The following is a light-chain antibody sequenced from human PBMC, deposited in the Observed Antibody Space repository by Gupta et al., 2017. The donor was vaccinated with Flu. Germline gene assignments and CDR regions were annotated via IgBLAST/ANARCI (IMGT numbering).Light chain of an antibody. CDR3: QQYVSSLSYT. V-gene: IGKV3-20*01. CDR1: QSVSSIY. J-gene: IGKJ2*01. Sequence: EIVLMQSPGTLSLPPGERATLSCRASQSVSSIYIAWYQQKPGQPPRLLIYGASSRATGIPDRFSGSGSGTDFTLTISRREPEDFAVYYCQQYVSSLSYTFGQGTKLEIK. CDR2: GAS.